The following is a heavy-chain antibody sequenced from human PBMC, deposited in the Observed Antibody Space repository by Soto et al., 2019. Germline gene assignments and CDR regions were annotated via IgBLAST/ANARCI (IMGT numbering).Heavy chain of an antibody. CDR1: GYTFTDTF. D-gene: IGHD1-1*01. Sequence: QVQLVQSGAEMKRPGASVKVSCKASGYTFTDTFIHWVRKAPGQRPEWLGWINPNLGNTHYSRKFQGRVTLTRDTSVTTVYMELAVLESDDSAFYFCARTLPTTVLGFDYWGQGTLVTVSS. CDR3: ARTLPTTVLGFDY. V-gene: IGHV1-2*02. J-gene: IGHJ4*02. CDR2: INPNLGNT.